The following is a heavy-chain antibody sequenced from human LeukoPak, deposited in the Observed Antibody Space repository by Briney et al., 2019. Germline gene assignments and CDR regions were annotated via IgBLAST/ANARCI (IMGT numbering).Heavy chain of an antibody. D-gene: IGHD4/OR15-4a*01. J-gene: IGHJ3*02. Sequence: PGGSLRLSCAASGFSLSTYNMNWVRQAPGKGLEWVSYISTNSWYVYYGDSVQGRFTISRDNVDNSLFLQMNSLRAEDTAVYYCARESDFNANFDAFDIWGQGTVLTVSS. V-gene: IGHV3-21*01. CDR2: ISTNSWYV. CDR1: GFSLSTYN. CDR3: ARESDFNANFDAFDI.